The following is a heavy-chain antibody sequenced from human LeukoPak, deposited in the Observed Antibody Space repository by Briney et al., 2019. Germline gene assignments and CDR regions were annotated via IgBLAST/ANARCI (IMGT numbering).Heavy chain of an antibody. CDR2: IKEDGSDK. V-gene: IGHV3-7*01. Sequence: GGSLRLSCAASRFTFSIYWMSWVRQAPGKGLEWVANIKEDGSDKYYVDSVKGRFTIYRDNAKNSLYLQMNSLTAEDTAVYYCARDQRPDYEILIGFYHFDYWGQGTLVTVSS. CDR3: ARDQRPDYEILIGFYHFDY. D-gene: IGHD3-9*01. CDR1: RFTFSIYW. J-gene: IGHJ4*02.